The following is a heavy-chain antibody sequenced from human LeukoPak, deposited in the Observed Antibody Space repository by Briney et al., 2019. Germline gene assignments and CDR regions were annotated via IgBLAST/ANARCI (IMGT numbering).Heavy chain of an antibody. Sequence: SETLSLTCTVSGVSFSSYYWSWIRQPPGKGLEWIGFIHYSGSINYNPSLKSRVTISADTSKNQFSLKLSAVTAADPAVYFCARVPYRSGWYSDHWGQGTLVTVSS. CDR1: GVSFSSYY. CDR3: ARVPYRSGWYSDH. V-gene: IGHV4-59*01. CDR2: IHYSGSI. D-gene: IGHD6-19*01. J-gene: IGHJ4*02.